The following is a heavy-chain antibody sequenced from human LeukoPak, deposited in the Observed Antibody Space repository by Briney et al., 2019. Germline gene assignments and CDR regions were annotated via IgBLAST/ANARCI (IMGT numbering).Heavy chain of an antibody. CDR1: GGSISSGSYY. CDR2: IYTSGST. D-gene: IGHD3-3*01. J-gene: IGHJ4*02. Sequence: SQTLSLTCTVSGGSISSGSYYWSWIRQPAGKGLEWIGRIYTSGSTNYNPSLKSRVTISVDTSKNQFSLKLSSVTAADTAVYYCARSVRYDFWSGYLDDYWGQGTLVTVSS. CDR3: ARSVRYDFWSGYLDDY. V-gene: IGHV4-61*02.